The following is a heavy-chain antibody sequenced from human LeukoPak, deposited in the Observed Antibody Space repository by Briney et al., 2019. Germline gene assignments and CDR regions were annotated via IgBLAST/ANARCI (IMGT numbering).Heavy chain of an antibody. Sequence: PSETLSLTCTVSGGSISSGSYYWSWIRQPAGKGLEWIGRISTRGTTTYNPSLKSRLTLSVDTSNNQFSLSLTSVTAADTAIYYCAGDLLRGESGSWFEAFDIWGQGTMVTVSS. J-gene: IGHJ3*02. CDR1: GGSISSGSYY. V-gene: IGHV4-61*02. CDR3: AGDLLRGESGSWFEAFDI. D-gene: IGHD6-13*01. CDR2: ISTRGTT.